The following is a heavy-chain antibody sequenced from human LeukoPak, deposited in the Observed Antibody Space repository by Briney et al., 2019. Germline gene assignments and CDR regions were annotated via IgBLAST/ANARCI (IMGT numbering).Heavy chain of an antibody. CDR2: MNPNSGNT. D-gene: IGHD6-19*01. J-gene: IGHJ4*02. V-gene: IGHV1-8*01. CDR3: ARLERRAGGSGWYGPLY. CDR1: GYTFTSYD. Sequence: ASVKVSCKASGYTFTSYDINWVRQATGQGLEWMGWMNPNSGNTGYAQKFQGRVTMTRNTSISTAYMELSSLRSEDTAVYYCARLERRAGGSGWYGPLYWGQGTLVTVSS.